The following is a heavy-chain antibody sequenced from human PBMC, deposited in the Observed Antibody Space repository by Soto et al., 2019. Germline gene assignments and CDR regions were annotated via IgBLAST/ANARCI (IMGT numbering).Heavy chain of an antibody. V-gene: IGHV1-69*06. CDR1: GGTFGNSA. D-gene: IGHD3-10*01. Sequence: QVQLVQSGAEVKKPGSSVKVSCKASGGTFGNSAISWVRQAPGQGLEWMGGIIPSFATGNSAPAFHGRLTITADKSTTTAYMELSSLRSEDTAVYYCARSYYGSGSYWFYGMDVWGQGTTVTVSS. J-gene: IGHJ6*02. CDR2: IIPSFATG. CDR3: ARSYYGSGSYWFYGMDV.